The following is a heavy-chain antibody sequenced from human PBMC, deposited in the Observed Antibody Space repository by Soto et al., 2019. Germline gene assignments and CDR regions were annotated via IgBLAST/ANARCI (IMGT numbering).Heavy chain of an antibody. CDR3: AKDGAIFGVVILNYYYYYMDV. D-gene: IGHD3-3*01. Sequence: GGSLRLSCAASGFTFSSYAMSWVRQAPGKGLEWVSAISGSGGSTYYADSVKGRYTISRDNSKNTLYLQMNSLRAEDTAVYYCAKDGAIFGVVILNYYYYYMDVWGKGTTVTVSS. CDR1: GFTFSSYA. V-gene: IGHV3-23*01. CDR2: ISGSGGST. J-gene: IGHJ6*03.